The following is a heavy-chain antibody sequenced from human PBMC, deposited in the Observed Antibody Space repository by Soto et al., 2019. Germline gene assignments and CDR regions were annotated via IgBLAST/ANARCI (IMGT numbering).Heavy chain of an antibody. V-gene: IGHV4-34*01. D-gene: IGHD6-19*01. CDR1: GGSFIGYY. CDR3: ARLSSYSSGHPLIYYYYYMDV. Sequence: LEILSLTCAVYGGSFIGYYWSWIRQPPGKGLEWIGEINHSGSTNYNPSLKSRVTISVDTSKNQFSLKLSSVTAADTAVYYCARLSSYSSGHPLIYYYYYMDVWGKGTTVTVSS. J-gene: IGHJ6*03. CDR2: INHSGST.